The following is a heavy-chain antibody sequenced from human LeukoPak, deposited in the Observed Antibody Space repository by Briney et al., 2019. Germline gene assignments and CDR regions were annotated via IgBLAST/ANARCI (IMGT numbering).Heavy chain of an antibody. CDR3: ARGDVVVPAALFY. CDR1: GGSFSGYY. J-gene: IGHJ4*02. Sequence: SETLSLTCAVYGGSFSGYYWSWIRQPPGKGLEWIGKINHSGSTNYNPSLKSRVTISVDTSKNQFSLKLSSVTAADTAVYYCARGDVVVPAALFYWGQGTLVTVSS. V-gene: IGHV4-34*01. CDR2: INHSGST. D-gene: IGHD2-2*01.